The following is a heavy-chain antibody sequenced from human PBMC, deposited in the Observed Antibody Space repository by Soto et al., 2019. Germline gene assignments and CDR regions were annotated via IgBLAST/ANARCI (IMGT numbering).Heavy chain of an antibody. CDR2: ISGSGGST. D-gene: IGHD5-18*01. V-gene: IGHV3-23*01. Sequence: GGSLRLSCAASGFTFSSYAMSWVRQAAGKGLEWVSAISGSGGSTYYADSVKGRFTISRDNSKNTLYLQMNSLRAEDTAVYYYAKDLVPYSYGYYFAYWGQGTLVTVSS. J-gene: IGHJ4*02. CDR1: GFTFSSYA. CDR3: AKDLVPYSYGYYFAY.